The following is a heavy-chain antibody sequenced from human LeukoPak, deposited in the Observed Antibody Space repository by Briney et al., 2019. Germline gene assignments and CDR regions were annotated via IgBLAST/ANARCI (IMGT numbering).Heavy chain of an antibody. V-gene: IGHV4-34*01. Sequence: SETLSLTCAVYGGSFSGYYWSWIRQPPGKGLEWIGEINHSGSTNYNPSLKSRVTISVDTSKNQFSLKLSSVTAADTAVYYCARGKRVEGYNWFDPWGRGTLVTVSS. J-gene: IGHJ5*02. CDR3: ARGKRVEGYNWFDP. D-gene: IGHD2-15*01. CDR1: GGSFSGYY. CDR2: INHSGST.